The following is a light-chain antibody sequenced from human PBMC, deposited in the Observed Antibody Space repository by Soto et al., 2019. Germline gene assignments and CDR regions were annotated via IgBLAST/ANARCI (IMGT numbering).Light chain of an antibody. V-gene: IGLV2-14*01. Sequence: QSALTQPASVSGSPGQSITISCTGTSSDVGAYSYVSWYQQHPGKALKLMIFEVSDRPSGVSNRFSGSKSGNTASLTISGLQAEDEADYYCCSYTSSNTLVFGGGTRLTVL. J-gene: IGLJ2*01. CDR2: EVS. CDR3: CSYTSSNTLV. CDR1: SSDVGAYSY.